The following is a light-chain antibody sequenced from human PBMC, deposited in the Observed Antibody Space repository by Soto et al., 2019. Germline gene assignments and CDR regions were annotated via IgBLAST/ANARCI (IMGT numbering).Light chain of an antibody. V-gene: IGKV3-20*01. CDR1: QSVSSSY. CDR2: GAS. CDR3: QQYGSSRVT. Sequence: EIVLTQYPGTLSLSPGERATLSCRGSQSVSSSYLAWYQQKPGQAPRLLIYGASSRATGIPDRFSGSGSGTDFTLTISRLEPEDFAVYYCQQYGSSRVTFGQGTRLEI. J-gene: IGKJ5*01.